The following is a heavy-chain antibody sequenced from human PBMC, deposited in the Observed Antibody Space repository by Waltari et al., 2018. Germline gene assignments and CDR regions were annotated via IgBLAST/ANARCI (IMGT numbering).Heavy chain of an antibody. Sequence: EVQLVESGGGLVQPGGSLRLSCAASGFTFSSYEMNWARQAPGKGLEWVSYISSSGSTIYYADSVKGRFTISRDNAKNSLYLQMNSLRAEDTAVYYCAREGCTNGVCSQFDYWGQGTLVTVSS. CDR1: GFTFSSYE. CDR2: ISSSGSTI. D-gene: IGHD2-8*01. V-gene: IGHV3-48*03. CDR3: AREGCTNGVCSQFDY. J-gene: IGHJ4*02.